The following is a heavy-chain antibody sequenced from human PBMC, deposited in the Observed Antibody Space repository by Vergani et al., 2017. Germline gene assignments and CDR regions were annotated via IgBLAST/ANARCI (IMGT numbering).Heavy chain of an antibody. D-gene: IGHD3-16*01. CDR1: GDSIISRSYY. J-gene: IGHJ2*01. CDR3: ASGKYYSDSTSHFRGRYFDV. Sequence: QMQLQESGPGLVKASETLSLTCTVSGDSIISRSYYWGWIRQPPGKWLEWIASIYNRGNGDSSSSLKSRVTISADTSKNQFSLRLTSVTAADTAVYYCASGKYYSDSTSHFRGRYFDVWGRGTLVTVPS. V-gene: IGHV4-39*01. CDR2: IYNRGNG.